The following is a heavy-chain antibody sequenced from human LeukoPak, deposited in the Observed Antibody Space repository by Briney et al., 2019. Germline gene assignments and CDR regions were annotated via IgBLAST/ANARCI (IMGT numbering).Heavy chain of an antibody. CDR3: ASHRVIMPPFDY. V-gene: IGHV4-39*01. CDR1: GGSISSSSYY. D-gene: IGHD3-3*01. J-gene: IGHJ4*02. Sequence: SETLSLTCTVSGGSISSSSYYWGWIRQPPGKGLEWIGSIYYSGSTYYNPSLKSRVTISVDTSKNQFSLKLSSVTAADTAVYYCASHRVIMPPFDYWGQGTLVTFPS. CDR2: IYYSGST.